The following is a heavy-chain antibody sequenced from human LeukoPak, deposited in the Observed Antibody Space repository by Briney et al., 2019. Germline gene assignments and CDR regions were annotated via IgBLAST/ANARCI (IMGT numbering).Heavy chain of an antibody. D-gene: IGHD2-2*02. Sequence: SETLSLTCTVSGGSISSYYWSWIRQPPGKGLEWIGYFYYSGSTNYNPSLKSRVTISVDTSKNQFSLKLSSVTAADTAVYYCARVVPEGYSDYWGQGTLVTVSS. V-gene: IGHV4-59*01. J-gene: IGHJ4*02. CDR1: GGSISSYY. CDR2: FYYSGST. CDR3: ARVVPEGYSDY.